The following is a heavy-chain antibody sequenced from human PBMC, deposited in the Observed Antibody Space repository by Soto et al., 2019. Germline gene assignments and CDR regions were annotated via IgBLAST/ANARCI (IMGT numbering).Heavy chain of an antibody. CDR2: ISSSSSTI. CDR3: AREITMVRGADYYYGMAV. Sequence: EVQLVESGGGLVQPGGSLRLSCAASGFTFSSYSMNWVRQAPGKGLEWVSYISSSSSTIYYADSVKGRFTISRDNAKNSLYLQMNSLRDEDTAVYYCAREITMVRGADYYYGMAVWGQGATVPVSS. J-gene: IGHJ6*02. V-gene: IGHV3-48*02. CDR1: GFTFSSYS. D-gene: IGHD3-10*01.